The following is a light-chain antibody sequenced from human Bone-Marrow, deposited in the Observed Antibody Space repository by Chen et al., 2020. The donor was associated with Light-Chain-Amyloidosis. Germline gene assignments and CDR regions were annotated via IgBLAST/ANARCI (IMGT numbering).Light chain of an antibody. V-gene: IGLV2-11*01. J-gene: IGLJ3*02. CDR1: SSDVGGYNY. CDR3: CAYAGSYTLWV. Sequence: QSALTPPRSVSGSPGQSVTISCTGTSSDVGGYNYVSWYQQHRGKAPTLMIYDVSKRPSGVPDRFSGSKSGNTAYLTSSGLQAEEEADYCCCAYAGSYTLWVFGGGTKLTVL. CDR2: DVS.